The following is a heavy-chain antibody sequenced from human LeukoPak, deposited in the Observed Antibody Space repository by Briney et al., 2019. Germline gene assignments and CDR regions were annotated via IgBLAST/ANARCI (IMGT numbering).Heavy chain of an antibody. CDR1: GYSFTSYW. V-gene: IGHV5-51*01. J-gene: IGHJ6*02. CDR2: IYPGDSDT. D-gene: IGHD4-17*01. Sequence: GESLQISCKGSGYSFTSYWIGWVRRVPGKGLEWMGIIYPGDSDTRYSPSFQGQVTISADKSISTAYLQWSSLKASDTAMYYCARYDYGDYYYYYGMDVWGQGTTVTVSS. CDR3: ARYDYGDYYYYYGMDV.